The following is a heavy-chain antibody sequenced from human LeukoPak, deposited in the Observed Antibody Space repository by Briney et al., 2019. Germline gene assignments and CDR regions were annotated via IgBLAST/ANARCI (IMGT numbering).Heavy chain of an antibody. CDR3: ASLTTADAFDI. J-gene: IGHJ3*02. CDR2: IYYSGST. Sequence: SETPSFTCTVSGGSISSSSYYWGWIRQPPGKGLEWIGSIYYSGSTYYNPSLKSRVTISVDTSKNQFSLKLSSVTAADTAVFYCASLTTADAFDIWGQGTMVTVSS. CDR1: GGSISSSSYY. V-gene: IGHV4-39*07. D-gene: IGHD3-22*01.